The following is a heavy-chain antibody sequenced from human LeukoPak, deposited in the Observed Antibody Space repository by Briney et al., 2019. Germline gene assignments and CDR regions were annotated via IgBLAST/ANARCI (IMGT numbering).Heavy chain of an antibody. CDR1: GYTFTSYG. CDR2: ISAYNGNT. Sequence: ASVKVSCKASGYTFTSYGISWVRQAPGQGLEWMGWISAYNGNTNYAQKLQGRVTMTTDTSTSTAYMELRSLRSDDTAVYCCARELRIRGSGSPGYWGQGTLVTVSS. D-gene: IGHD3-10*01. CDR3: ARELRIRGSGSPGY. V-gene: IGHV1-18*01. J-gene: IGHJ4*02.